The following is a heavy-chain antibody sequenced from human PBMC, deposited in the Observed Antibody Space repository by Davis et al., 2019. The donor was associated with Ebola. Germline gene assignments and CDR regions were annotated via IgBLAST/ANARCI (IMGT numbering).Heavy chain of an antibody. CDR2: IYYSGST. CDR3: ARGPYCSGGSCYQQKYYYYYYGMDV. CDR1: GGSISSYY. Sequence: SEPLSLTCTVPGGSISSYYWSWIRQPPGKGLEWIGYIYYSGSTTYNPSLKSRVTISVDTSKNQFSLKLSPVTAADTAVYYCARGPYCSGGSCYQQKYYYYYYGMDVWGQGTTVTVSS. D-gene: IGHD2-15*01. V-gene: IGHV4-59*12. J-gene: IGHJ6*02.